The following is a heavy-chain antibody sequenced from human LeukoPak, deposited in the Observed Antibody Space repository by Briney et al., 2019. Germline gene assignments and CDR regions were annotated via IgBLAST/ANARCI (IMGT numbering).Heavy chain of an antibody. Sequence: GGSLRLSCAVSGFTFSGFWMSWSRQAPGKGLEWVASINSDGSEGYYADVVKGRFTISRDNAKNSLYLQINSLRAEDTAVYYCARSSYSSSSSVWGQGTTVTVSS. J-gene: IGHJ3*01. CDR1: GFTFSGFW. CDR2: INSDGSEG. CDR3: ARSSYSSSSSV. D-gene: IGHD6-6*01. V-gene: IGHV3-7*03.